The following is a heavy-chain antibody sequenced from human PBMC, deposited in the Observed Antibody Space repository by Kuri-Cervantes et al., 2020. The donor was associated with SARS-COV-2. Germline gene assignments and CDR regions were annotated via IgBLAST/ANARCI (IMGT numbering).Heavy chain of an antibody. CDR1: GFTFSSYG. V-gene: IGHV3-30*03. Sequence: GGSLRLSCAASGFTFSSYGMHWVRQAPGKGLEWVAVISYDGSNKYYADSVKGRFTISRDNAKNMLFLQMNNLRAEDTAVYYCVRDGDHWNFDYWGQGTLVTVSS. CDR2: ISYDGSNK. CDR3: VRDGDHWNFDY. D-gene: IGHD1-1*01. J-gene: IGHJ4*02.